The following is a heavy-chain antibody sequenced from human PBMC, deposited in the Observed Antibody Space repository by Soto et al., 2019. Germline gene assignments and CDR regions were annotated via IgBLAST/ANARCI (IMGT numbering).Heavy chain of an antibody. J-gene: IGHJ4*02. D-gene: IGHD6-19*01. CDR2: VSGSGGNT. CDR1: GITFSSYA. CDR3: AKGPHSSGWHYFDY. V-gene: IGHV3-23*01. Sequence: GGSLRLSCAASGITFSSYAMSWVRQAPGKGLEWVSTVSGSGGNTYYADSVKGRFTISRDNIENTPYLQMISLRAEDMAIYYCAKGPHSSGWHYFDYWGQGTLVTVSS.